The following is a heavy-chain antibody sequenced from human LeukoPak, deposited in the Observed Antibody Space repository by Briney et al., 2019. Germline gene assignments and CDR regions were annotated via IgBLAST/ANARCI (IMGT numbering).Heavy chain of an antibody. V-gene: IGHV3-11*01. Sequence: GGSLRLSCAASGFTFSDYYMSWIRQAPGKGLEWVSYISSSGSTIYYADSVKGRFTISRDNAKNSLYLQMNSLRAEDTAVYYCARLVEMADYYFDYWGQGTLVTASS. D-gene: IGHD5-24*01. CDR1: GFTFSDYY. J-gene: IGHJ4*02. CDR3: ARLVEMADYYFDY. CDR2: ISSSGSTI.